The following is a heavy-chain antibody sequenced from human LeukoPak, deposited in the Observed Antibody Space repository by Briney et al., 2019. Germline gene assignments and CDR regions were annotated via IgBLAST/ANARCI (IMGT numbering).Heavy chain of an antibody. CDR3: TREGLGTTFSAWFDP. J-gene: IGHJ5*02. CDR1: GFTFSSYG. Sequence: TGGSLRLSCAASGFTFSSYGMHWVRQAPGKGLEWLAVISADGSIDYYTDSVRGRLTVSRDNSKNTLYLQMNSLRVEDTAVYYCTREGLGTTFSAWFDPWGQGTLVFVSS. V-gene: IGHV3-30*03. CDR2: ISADGSID. D-gene: IGHD1-7*01.